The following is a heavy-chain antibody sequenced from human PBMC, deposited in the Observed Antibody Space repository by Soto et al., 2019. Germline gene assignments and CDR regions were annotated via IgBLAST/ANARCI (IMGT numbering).Heavy chain of an antibody. CDR2: MSDDGTNQ. Sequence: QVQLVESGGGVVQPGRSLRLSCAASGFTFSSYAMHWVRQAPGKGLEWVAVMSDDGTNQYYADSAKGRFTISRDNSKNTLFLQMNSLRTEDTAVYYCARDRNCGCTSCYNAFDIWGQGTMVTVSS. J-gene: IGHJ3*02. D-gene: IGHD2-2*02. V-gene: IGHV3-30-3*01. CDR3: ARDRNCGCTSCYNAFDI. CDR1: GFTFSSYA.